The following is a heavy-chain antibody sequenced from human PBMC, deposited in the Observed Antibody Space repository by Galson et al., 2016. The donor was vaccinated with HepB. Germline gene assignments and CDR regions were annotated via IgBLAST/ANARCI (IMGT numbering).Heavy chain of an antibody. CDR2: VKRDGSQE. Sequence: SLRLSCAASGFTLSDYWMAWVRQAPGKGLEWVADVKRDGSQEQYVESVKGRFTISRDNAEASVYLQMNSLRAEDTAIYYCARDTHDYRRSNNYWGAFDIWGQGTMVTVSS. CDR3: ARDTHDYRRSNNYWGAFDI. D-gene: IGHD5-12*01. J-gene: IGHJ3*02. V-gene: IGHV3-7*03. CDR1: GFTLSDYW.